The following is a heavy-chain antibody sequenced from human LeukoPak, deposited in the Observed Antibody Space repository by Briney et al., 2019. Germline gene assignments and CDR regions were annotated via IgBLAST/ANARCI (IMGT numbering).Heavy chain of an antibody. Sequence: PGGSLRLSCAASGFTFSNYWMHWVRQAPGKGLVWVSRINSDGSSTSYVDSVKGRFTISRDNAKNTLYLQMNSLRAEDTAVYYCARPSGWEYGFDPWGQGTLVTVSS. V-gene: IGHV3-74*01. CDR2: INSDGSST. J-gene: IGHJ5*02. CDR1: GFTFSNYW. D-gene: IGHD1-26*01. CDR3: ARPSGWEYGFDP.